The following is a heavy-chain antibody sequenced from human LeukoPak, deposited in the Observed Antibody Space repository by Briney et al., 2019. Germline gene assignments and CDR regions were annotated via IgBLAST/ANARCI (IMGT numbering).Heavy chain of an antibody. J-gene: IGHJ4*02. Sequence: PSETLSLTCTLSGGSISSGSYYWSWIRQPAGKGLEWIGRIYTSGSTNYNPSLKSRVTMSVDTSKNQFSLKLSSVTAADTAVYYCARGPAAGNDYWGQGTLVTVSS. D-gene: IGHD6-13*01. CDR3: ARGPAAGNDY. V-gene: IGHV4-61*02. CDR2: IYTSGST. CDR1: GGSISSGSYY.